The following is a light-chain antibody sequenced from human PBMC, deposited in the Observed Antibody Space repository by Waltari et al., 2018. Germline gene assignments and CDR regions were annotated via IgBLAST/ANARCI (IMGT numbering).Light chain of an antibody. V-gene: IGLV1-44*01. Sequence: QSVLTQPPLASGTPGQRVTISCSGNSSNIGINTVTWYQQPPGTAPKLLIYANYTRPSGVPDRFSASTSDTSTSLAISGLQSEDEADYFCATWDDSLNGRVFGGGTKLAVL. J-gene: IGLJ3*02. CDR2: ANY. CDR1: SSNIGINT. CDR3: ATWDDSLNGRV.